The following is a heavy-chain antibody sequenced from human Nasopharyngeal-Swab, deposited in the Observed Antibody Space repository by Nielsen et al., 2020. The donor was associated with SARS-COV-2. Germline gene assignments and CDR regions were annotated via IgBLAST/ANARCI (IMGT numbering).Heavy chain of an antibody. CDR2: FDPEDGET. Sequence: ASVKVSCKVSGYTLTELSMHWVRQAPGKGLEWMGGFDPEDGETIYAQKFKGRVTMTEDTSTDTAYMELSSLRSEDTAVYYCATSSPIITISPNWFDPWGQGTLVTVSS. J-gene: IGHJ5*02. V-gene: IGHV1-24*01. CDR3: ATSSPIITISPNWFDP. D-gene: IGHD3-3*01. CDR1: GYTLTELS.